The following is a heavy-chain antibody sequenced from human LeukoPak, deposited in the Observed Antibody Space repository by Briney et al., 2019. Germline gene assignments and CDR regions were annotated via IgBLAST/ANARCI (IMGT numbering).Heavy chain of an antibody. D-gene: IGHD5-24*01. CDR3: TRIGDGYPY. J-gene: IGHJ4*02. V-gene: IGHV1-2*02. CDR1: GYIFTAYY. Sequence: ASVTVSCKASGYIFTAYYLHWVRQAPGQGLEWMGWIKANSGDTNYARKFQGRVTMTRDASISTVYMELSRLTSDDTAVYYCTRIGDGYPYWGQGTLVTVSS. CDR2: IKANSGDT.